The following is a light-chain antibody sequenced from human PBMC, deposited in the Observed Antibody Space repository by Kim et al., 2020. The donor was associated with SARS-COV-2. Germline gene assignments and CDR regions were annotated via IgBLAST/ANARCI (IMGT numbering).Light chain of an antibody. Sequence: QSALTQPPSASGSPGQSVTISCTGTSSDIGGYNHVSWYQQHPGKAPKLMIYEVSKWPSGVPDRFSGSKSGNTAFLTVSGLQADDEANYYCSSYGGNNNWVFGGGTKLTVL. V-gene: IGLV2-8*01. CDR2: EVS. J-gene: IGLJ3*02. CDR3: SSYGGNNNWV. CDR1: SSDIGGYNH.